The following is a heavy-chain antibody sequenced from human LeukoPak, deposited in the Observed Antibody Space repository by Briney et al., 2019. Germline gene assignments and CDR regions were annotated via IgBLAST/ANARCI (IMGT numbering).Heavy chain of an antibody. CDR2: ISGSGGST. V-gene: IGHV3-23*01. CDR1: GFIVSGDF. D-gene: IGHD3-16*01. Sequence: GGSLRLSCAASGFIVSGDFMSWVRQAPGKGLEWVSAISGSGGSTYYADSVKGRFTISRDNSKNTLYLQMNGLRAEDTAVYYCAKFGLDYWGQGTLVTVSS. CDR3: AKFGLDY. J-gene: IGHJ4*02.